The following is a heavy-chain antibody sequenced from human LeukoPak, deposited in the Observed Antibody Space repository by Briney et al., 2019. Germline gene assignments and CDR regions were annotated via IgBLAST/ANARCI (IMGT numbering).Heavy chain of an antibody. CDR2: ISGSGGNT. CDR3: ATALVGPTTPFDY. J-gene: IGHJ4*02. D-gene: IGHD1-26*01. Sequence: GGSLGLSCVASGFTFNNYVMTWVRQAPGKGLEWVSSISGSGGNTYYADSVKGRFTISRDNSKNTLYVQMNSLRAEDTAVYYCATALVGPTTPFDYWGQGTLVTVSS. CDR1: GFTFNNYV. V-gene: IGHV3-23*01.